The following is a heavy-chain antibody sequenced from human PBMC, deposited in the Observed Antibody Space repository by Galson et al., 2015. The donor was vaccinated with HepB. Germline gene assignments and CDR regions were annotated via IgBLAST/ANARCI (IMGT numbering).Heavy chain of an antibody. CDR3: AKDGGDCSGGNCYYFDY. CDR2: ISASGGST. J-gene: IGHJ4*02. CDR1: GFTFSGYA. V-gene: IGHV3-23*01. Sequence: SLRLSCAASGFTFSGYAMSWVRQAPGKGLDWVSGISASGGSTYYADSVKGRFTISRDNSKSTLYLQMNSLRAEDTAVYYCAKDGGDCSGGNCYYFDYWGQEPLVPVPS. D-gene: IGHD2-15*01.